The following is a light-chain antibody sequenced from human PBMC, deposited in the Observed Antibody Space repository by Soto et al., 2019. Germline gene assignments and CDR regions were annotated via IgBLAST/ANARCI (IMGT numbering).Light chain of an antibody. V-gene: IGKV3-15*01. CDR3: QQYDKWPLT. CDR1: ESFSSH. J-gene: IGKJ4*01. Sequence: EVVITQSPATLSVSPGERATLSCRASESFSSHLAWYQQKPGQASRLLIYGAYTRATGIPARFSGSGSGTEFTLTISSLQSEDFAVYYCQQYDKWPLTFGGGTRVEIK. CDR2: GAY.